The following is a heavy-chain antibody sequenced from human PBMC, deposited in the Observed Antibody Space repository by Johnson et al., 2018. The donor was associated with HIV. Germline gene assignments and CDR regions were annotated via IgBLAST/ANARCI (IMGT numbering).Heavy chain of an antibody. CDR2: IRYDGFNK. CDR1: GFTFSRFG. CDR3: AGGYGSGSGDAFDI. D-gene: IGHD3-10*01. V-gene: IGHV3-30*02. J-gene: IGHJ3*02. Sequence: QVQLVESGGGVVQPGGSLRLSCVASGFTFSRFGMHWVRQAPGKGLEWVAFIRYDGFNKYYADSVKGRFTISRDNSKNTLYLQMNSLRAEDTAVYYCAGGYGSGSGDAFDIWGLGTMVTVSS.